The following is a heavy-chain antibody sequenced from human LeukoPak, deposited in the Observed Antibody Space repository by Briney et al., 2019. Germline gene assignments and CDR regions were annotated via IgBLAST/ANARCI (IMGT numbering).Heavy chain of an antibody. J-gene: IGHJ4*02. CDR1: GFTFSSHA. CDR2: ISYDGSFQ. V-gene: IGHV3-30-3*01. Sequence: PGRSLRLSCSVSGFTFSSHAMHWVRQAPGKGLECVAYISYDGSFQYHADSVKGRFTISRDNSKNTLYLQMNSLRAEDTAVYYCAKDRWELRQYFDYWGQGTLVTVSS. D-gene: IGHD1-26*01. CDR3: AKDRWELRQYFDY.